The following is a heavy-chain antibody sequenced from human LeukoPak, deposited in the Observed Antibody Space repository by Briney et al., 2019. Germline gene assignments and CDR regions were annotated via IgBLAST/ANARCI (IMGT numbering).Heavy chain of an antibody. D-gene: IGHD2-2*01. CDR3: AKHCSSTSCIDY. V-gene: IGHV3-74*01. Sequence: GGSLRLSCAASGFTFSSYCMHWVRQAPGKGLVWVSRINSDGSSTSYADSVKGRFTISRDNAKNTLYLQMNSLRAEDTAVYYCAKHCSSTSCIDYWGQGTLVTVSS. CDR2: INSDGSST. CDR1: GFTFSSYC. J-gene: IGHJ4*02.